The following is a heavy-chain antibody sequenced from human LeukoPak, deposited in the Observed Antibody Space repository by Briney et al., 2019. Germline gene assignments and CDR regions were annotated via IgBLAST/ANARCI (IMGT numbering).Heavy chain of an antibody. CDR1: GRSTSSYY. J-gene: IGHJ3*02. V-gene: IGHV4-4*07. CDR2: INTSGST. D-gene: IGHD2-2*01. CDR3: ARVSYCSSTSCYFRAFDI. Sequence: SETLSLTCTVSGRSTSSYYWSWIRQPAGKGLEWIGRINTSGSTNYNPSLKSRVTMSVDTSKNQFSLKLSSVTAADTAVYYCARVSYCSSTSCYFRAFDIWGQGTMVTVSS.